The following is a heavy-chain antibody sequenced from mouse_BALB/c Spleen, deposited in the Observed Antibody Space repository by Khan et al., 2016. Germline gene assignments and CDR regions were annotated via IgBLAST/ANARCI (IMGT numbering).Heavy chain of an antibody. CDR2: INTYTGEP. Sequence: QIQLVQSGPELKKPGETVKISCKAAGYTFTNYGMNWVKQAPGKGLKWLGWINTYTGEPTYADDFKGRFAFSLETSASTAFLQINNLKNEDMTTYFCARKGECCTTVIATDYGMDYWGQGTSVTVSS. CDR3: ARKGECCTTVIATDYGMDY. D-gene: IGHD1-1*01. V-gene: IGHV9-1*02. CDR1: GYTFTNYG. J-gene: IGHJ4*01.